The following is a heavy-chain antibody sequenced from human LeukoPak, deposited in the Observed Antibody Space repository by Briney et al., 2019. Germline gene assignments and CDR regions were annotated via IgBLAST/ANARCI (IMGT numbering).Heavy chain of an antibody. CDR2: ISSSSSYT. V-gene: IGHV3-21*01. CDR1: GFTFSSYS. Sequence: GGSLRLSCAASGFTFSSYSMNWVRQAPGKGLEWVSSISSSSSYTYYADSVKGRFTISRDNAKNSLYLQMNSLRAEDTAVYYCARDHYCSSTSCNMDVWGQGTTVTVSS. CDR3: ARDHYCSSTSCNMDV. D-gene: IGHD2-2*01. J-gene: IGHJ6*02.